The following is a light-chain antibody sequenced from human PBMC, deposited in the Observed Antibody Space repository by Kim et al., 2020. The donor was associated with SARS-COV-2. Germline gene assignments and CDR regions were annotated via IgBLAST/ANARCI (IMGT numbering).Light chain of an antibody. J-gene: IGLJ1*01. CDR3: SSYGGTNNYV. Sequence: QSALTQPPSASGSPGQSVTISCTGTSSDVGGYNYVSWYQQHPGKAPKLMIYEVTERPSGVPDRFSGSKSGNTASLTVSGLQAEDEAYYYCSSYGGTNNYVFGTGTKVTVL. CDR2: EVT. CDR1: SSDVGGYNY. V-gene: IGLV2-8*01.